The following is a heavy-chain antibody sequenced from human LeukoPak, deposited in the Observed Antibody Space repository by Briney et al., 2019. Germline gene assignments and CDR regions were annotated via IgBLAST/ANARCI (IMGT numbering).Heavy chain of an antibody. J-gene: IGHJ3*02. V-gene: IGHV4-59*08. CDR1: GGSISSYY. CDR2: IYYSGST. D-gene: IGHD2-2*01. Sequence: PSETLSLTCTVSGGSISSYYWSWIRQPPGKGLEWIGYIYYSGSTNYNPSLKSRVTISVDTSKNQFSLKLSSVTAADTAVYYCARHTCSSTSCANDAFDIWGQGTMVTVSS. CDR3: ARHTCSSTSCANDAFDI.